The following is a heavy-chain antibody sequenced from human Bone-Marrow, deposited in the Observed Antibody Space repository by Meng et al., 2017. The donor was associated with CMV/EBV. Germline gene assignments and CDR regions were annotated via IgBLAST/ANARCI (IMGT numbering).Heavy chain of an antibody. Sequence: SVKVSCKASGYTFSTYDINWVRQAPGQGLEWMGGIIPILGIANYAQKFQGRVTITADKSTSTAYMELSSLRSEDTAVYYCARDRIHDAFDIWGQGTMVTVSS. D-gene: IGHD2-21*01. V-gene: IGHV1-69*10. CDR3: ARDRIHDAFDI. J-gene: IGHJ3*02. CDR2: IIPILGIA. CDR1: GYTFSTYD.